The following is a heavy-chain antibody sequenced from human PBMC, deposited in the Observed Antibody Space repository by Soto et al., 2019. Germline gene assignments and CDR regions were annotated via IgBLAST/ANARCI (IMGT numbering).Heavy chain of an antibody. CDR1: ESIFRGYG. V-gene: IGHV3-23*01. D-gene: IGHD4-17*01. J-gene: IGHJ4*02. Sequence: GGSLRLSCAAPESIFRGYGMHWVRQAPGKGLEWVSVISGSADSTYYADSVKGRFTIARDNSRNTLYLQMNSLRAEDTAVYYCARHKFYGDPYYFDYWGQGTLVTVSS. CDR2: ISGSADST. CDR3: ARHKFYGDPYYFDY.